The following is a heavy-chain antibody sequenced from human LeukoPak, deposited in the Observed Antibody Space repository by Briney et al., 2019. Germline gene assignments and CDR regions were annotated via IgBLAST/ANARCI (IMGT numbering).Heavy chain of an antibody. V-gene: IGHV3-21*01. CDR1: GLTFSSYS. J-gene: IGHJ4*02. Sequence: GGSLRLSCAASGLTFSSYSMNWVRQAPGKGLEWVSYISDSSSYTYYADSVKGRFTISRDNAKNSLYLQMNSLRAEDTAVYYCASGDSSSYYFYFDYWGRGTLVTVSS. CDR3: ASGDSSSYYFYFDY. D-gene: IGHD6-13*01. CDR2: ISDSSSYT.